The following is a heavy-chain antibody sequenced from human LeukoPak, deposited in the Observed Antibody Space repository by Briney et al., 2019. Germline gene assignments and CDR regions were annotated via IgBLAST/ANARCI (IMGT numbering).Heavy chain of an antibody. CDR2: INPNTGDT. V-gene: IGHV1-2*02. J-gene: IGHJ4*02. Sequence: ASVKVSCKASGYTLTDYYMHWVRQAPRQGLEWMGWINPNTGDTNYAQKFQGRVTMTRDTSISTAYMELSRLSSDDTAVYYCARQDRVDYSNLGEYWGQGTLVTVSS. CDR1: GYTLTDYY. D-gene: IGHD4-11*01. CDR3: ARQDRVDYSNLGEY.